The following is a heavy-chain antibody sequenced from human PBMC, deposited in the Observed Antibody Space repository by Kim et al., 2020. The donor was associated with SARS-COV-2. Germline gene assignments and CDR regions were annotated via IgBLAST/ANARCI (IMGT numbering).Heavy chain of an antibody. CDR1: GYTFTSYA. D-gene: IGHD6-13*01. CDR2: INAGNGNT. V-gene: IGHV1-3*01. J-gene: IGHJ4*02. Sequence: ASVKVSCKASGYTFTSYAMHWVRQAPGQRLEWMGWINAGNGNTKYSQKFQGRVTITRDTSASTAYMELSSLRSEDTAVYYCARVRLGIAAAGTHDYWGQGTLVTVSS. CDR3: ARVRLGIAAAGTHDY.